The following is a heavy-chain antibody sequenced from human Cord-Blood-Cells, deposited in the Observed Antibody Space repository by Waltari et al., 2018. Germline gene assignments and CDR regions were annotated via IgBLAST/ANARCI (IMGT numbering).Heavy chain of an antibody. V-gene: IGHV4-39*07. D-gene: IGHD3-9*01. CDR1: GGSFSSSTYY. CDR3: ARHPGGYDILTGYYINWFDP. CDR2: IYYSGST. J-gene: IGHJ5*02. Sequence: QLQLQESGPGLVKPPEPLSLTCTVPGGSFSSSTYYWGWIRQPPGTGLEWIGSIYYSGSTYYNPSLKSRVTISVDTSKNQFSLKLSSVTAADTAVYYCARHPGGYDILTGYYINWFDPWGQGTLVTVSS.